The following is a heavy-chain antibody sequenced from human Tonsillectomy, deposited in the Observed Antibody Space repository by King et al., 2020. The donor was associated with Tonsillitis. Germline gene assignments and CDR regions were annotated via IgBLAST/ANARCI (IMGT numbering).Heavy chain of an antibody. D-gene: IGHD5-12*01. J-gene: IGHJ3*02. CDR1: GFTFSSYG. CDR3: AKDRWRAYSGYEGVFDI. CDR2: ISYDGSNK. V-gene: IGHV3-30*18. Sequence: VQLVESGGGVVQPGRSLRLSCAASGFTFSSYGMHWVRQAPGKGLEWVAVISYDGSNKYYADSVKGRFTISRDNSKNTLYLQMNSLEPEDTAVYYCAKDRWRAYSGYEGVFDIWGQGTMVTVSS.